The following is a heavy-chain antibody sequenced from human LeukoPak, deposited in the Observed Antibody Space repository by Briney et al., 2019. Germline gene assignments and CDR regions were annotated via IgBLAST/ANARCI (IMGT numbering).Heavy chain of an antibody. CDR1: GFTFNSYA. CDR3: ARARGYRTIDAFDI. CDR2: ISYDGSNK. V-gene: IGHV3-30-3*01. J-gene: IGHJ3*02. Sequence: GGSLRLSCAASGFTFNSYAMHWVRQAPGKGLEWVAVISYDGSNKYYADSVKGRFTFSRDNSKNTPYLQMNSLRAEDTAVYYCARARGYRTIDAFDIWGQGTMVTVSS. D-gene: IGHD1/OR15-1a*01.